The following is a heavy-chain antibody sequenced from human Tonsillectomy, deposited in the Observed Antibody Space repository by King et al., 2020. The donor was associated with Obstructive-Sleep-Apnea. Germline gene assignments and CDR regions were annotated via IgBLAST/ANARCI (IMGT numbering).Heavy chain of an antibody. V-gene: IGHV3-7*03. D-gene: IGHD1-26*01. Sequence: VQLVESGGGLVQPGGSPRLSCAASGFTFSSYWMSWVRQAPGKGLEWVANIKQDGSEKYYVDSVKGRFTISRDNAKNSLYLQMNSLRVEDTAVYYCAREGSGSYSDYWGQGTLVTVSS. CDR2: IKQDGSEK. CDR1: GFTFSSYW. J-gene: IGHJ4*02. CDR3: AREGSGSYSDY.